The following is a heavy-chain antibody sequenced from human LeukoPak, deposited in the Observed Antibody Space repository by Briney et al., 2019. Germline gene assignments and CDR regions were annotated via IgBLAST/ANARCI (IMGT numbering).Heavy chain of an antibody. Sequence: PSDTLSLTCSVSGGSIKTYYGSWIRQPPARGREWIVDIHYSGSTNYTPSLKSRVTISVDTSNNQFSLRLTSVTAADTAVYSCARSLGATRYNVKLSFSYGVDVWGQGTTVTVSS. CDR2: IHYSGST. J-gene: IGHJ6*02. V-gene: IGHV4-59*07. CDR1: GGSIKTYY. CDR3: ARSLGATRYNVKLSFSYGVDV. D-gene: IGHD1-26*01.